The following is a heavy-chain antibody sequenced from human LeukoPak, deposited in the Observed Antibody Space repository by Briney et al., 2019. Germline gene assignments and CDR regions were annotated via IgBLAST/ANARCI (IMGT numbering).Heavy chain of an antibody. Sequence: PSETLSLTCTVSGGSTSSSSYYWGWIRQPPGKGLEWIGSIYYSGSTNYNPPLKSRVTISVDTSKNQFSLKLRSVTAADTAVYYCATYYYDSSGYYYFDYWGQGTLVTVSS. J-gene: IGHJ4*02. D-gene: IGHD3-22*01. CDR2: IYYSGST. V-gene: IGHV4-39*07. CDR1: GGSTSSSSYY. CDR3: ATYYYDSSGYYYFDY.